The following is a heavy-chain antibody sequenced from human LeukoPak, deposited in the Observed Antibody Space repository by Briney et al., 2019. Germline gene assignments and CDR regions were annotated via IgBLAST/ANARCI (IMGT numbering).Heavy chain of an antibody. CDR2: ITWDGGST. D-gene: IGHD3-22*01. J-gene: IGHJ3*02. V-gene: IGHV3-43D*03. CDR1: GFIFDDYA. Sequence: GGSLRLSCAASGFIFDDYAMHWVRQAPGKGLEWVSLITWDGGSTYYADSVKGRFTISRDNSKNTLYLQMNSLRAEDTAVYYCAREEGMISAFDIWGQGTMVTVSS. CDR3: AREEGMISAFDI.